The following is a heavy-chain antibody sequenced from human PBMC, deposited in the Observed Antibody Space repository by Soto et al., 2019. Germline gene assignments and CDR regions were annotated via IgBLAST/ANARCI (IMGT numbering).Heavy chain of an antibody. CDR3: ARDSNGSGSHYNRFAP. V-gene: IGHV4-59*01. CDR2: IYYSGST. Sequence: PSETLSLTCTVSGDSISSYYWSWIRQPPGKGLEWIGYIYYSGSTNYNPSLKSRVTISVDTSKNQFSLKLSSVTAADTAVYYCARDSNGSGSHYNRFAPRGQGSLVIVSA. D-gene: IGHD3-10*01. J-gene: IGHJ5*02. CDR1: GDSISSYY.